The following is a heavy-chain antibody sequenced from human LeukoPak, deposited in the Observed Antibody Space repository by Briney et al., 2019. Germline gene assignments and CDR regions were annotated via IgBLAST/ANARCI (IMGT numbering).Heavy chain of an antibody. CDR2: INHSGST. J-gene: IGHJ4*02. CDR1: GGSFSGYY. Sequence: PSETLSLTCAVYGGSFSGYYWSWIRQPPGKGLEWIGEINHSGSTNYNPSLKSRVTMSVDTSKNQFSLKLSSVTAADTAVYYCARDQAKGYCSSTSCYPSLGFGYWGQGTLVTVSS. CDR3: ARDQAKGYCSSTSCYPSLGFGY. V-gene: IGHV4-34*01. D-gene: IGHD2-2*01.